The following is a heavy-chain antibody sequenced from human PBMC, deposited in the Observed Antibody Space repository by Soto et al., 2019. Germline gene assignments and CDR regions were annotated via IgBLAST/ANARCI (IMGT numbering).Heavy chain of an antibody. V-gene: IGHV4-31*04. D-gene: IGHD2-8*01. Sequence: QVRLQESGPGLVRPSQTLSLTCTVSGDSLSSGGYYCSWIRQLPGKGLEWIGVIYYSGSTFYKPSIGRRVTRSADASMSQISLTLSSVTAADTAVYYCAKTKTPHVRNGMDVWGQGTTVTVSS. CDR1: GDSLSSGGYY. CDR2: IYYSGST. J-gene: IGHJ6*02. CDR3: AKTKTPHVRNGMDV.